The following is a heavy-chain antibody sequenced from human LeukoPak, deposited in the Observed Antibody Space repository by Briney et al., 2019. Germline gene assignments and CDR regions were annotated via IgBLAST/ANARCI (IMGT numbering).Heavy chain of an antibody. Sequence: GGSLRLSCAASGFTFSDYYMSWIRQAPGKGLEWVSYISSSGSTIYYADSVKGRFTISRDNAKNSPYLQMNSLRAEDTAVHYCARDPVAAAGTVDYWGQGTLVTVSS. CDR2: ISSSGSTI. CDR3: ARDPVAAAGTVDY. D-gene: IGHD6-13*01. CDR1: GFTFSDYY. J-gene: IGHJ4*02. V-gene: IGHV3-11*01.